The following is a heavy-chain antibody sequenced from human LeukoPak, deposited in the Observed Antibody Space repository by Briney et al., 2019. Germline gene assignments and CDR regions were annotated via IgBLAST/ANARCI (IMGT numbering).Heavy chain of an antibody. CDR2: IYHSGST. D-gene: IGHD3-9*01. J-gene: IGHJ4*02. Sequence: PSETLSLTCAVSGGSISSGGYSWSWIRQPPGKGLEWIGYIYHSGSTYYNPSLKSRVTISVDRSKNQFSLKLSSVTAADTAVYYCARNDRGLDYWGQGTLVTVSS. V-gene: IGHV4-30-2*01. CDR1: GGSISSGGYS. CDR3: ARNDRGLDY.